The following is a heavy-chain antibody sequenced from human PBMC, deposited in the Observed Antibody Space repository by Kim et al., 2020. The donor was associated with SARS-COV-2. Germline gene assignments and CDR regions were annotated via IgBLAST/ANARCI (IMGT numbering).Heavy chain of an antibody. V-gene: IGHV5-10-1*01. CDR3: ARHGGYGPGPDYYYGMDV. CDR1: GYSFTSYW. Sequence: GESLKISCKGSGYSFTSYWISWVRQMPGKGLEWMGRIDPSDSYTNYSPSFQGHVTISADKSISTAYLQWSSLKASDTAMYYCARHGGYGPGPDYYYGMDVWGQGTTVTVSS. J-gene: IGHJ6*02. D-gene: IGHD5-18*01. CDR2: IDPSDSYT.